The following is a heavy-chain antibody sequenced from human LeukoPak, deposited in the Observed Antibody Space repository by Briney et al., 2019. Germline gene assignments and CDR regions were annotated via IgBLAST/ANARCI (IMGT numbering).Heavy chain of an antibody. J-gene: IGHJ4*02. CDR2: ISWNSGSI. Sequence: GGSLRLSCAASGFTFDDYAMHWVRQAPGKGLEWVSGISWNSGSIGYADSVKGRFAISRDNSKNTLYLQMNSLRAEDTAVYYCARDPGIAVAGSHYWGQGTLVTVSS. CDR1: GFTFDDYA. V-gene: IGHV3-9*01. CDR3: ARDPGIAVAGSHY. D-gene: IGHD6-19*01.